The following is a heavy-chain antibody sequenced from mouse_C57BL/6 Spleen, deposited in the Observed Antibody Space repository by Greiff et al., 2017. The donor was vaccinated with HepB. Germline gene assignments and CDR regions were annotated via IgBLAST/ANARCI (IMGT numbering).Heavy chain of an antibody. D-gene: IGHD1-1*01. CDR2: IDPEDGDT. V-gene: IGHV14-1*01. CDR1: GFNIKDYY. Sequence: EVQLQQSGAELVRPGASVKLSCTASGFNIKDYYMHWVKQRPEQGLEWIGRIDPEDGDTEYAPEFQGKATMTADTSSNTAYLQLSSLTSEDTAVYYCTTGLVTTVGATGAMDYWGQGTSVTVSS. J-gene: IGHJ4*01. CDR3: TTGLVTTVGATGAMDY.